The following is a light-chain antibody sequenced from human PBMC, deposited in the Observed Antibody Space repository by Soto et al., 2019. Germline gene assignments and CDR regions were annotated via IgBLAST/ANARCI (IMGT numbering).Light chain of an antibody. V-gene: IGKV1-5*03. CDR1: QTISSW. CDR2: KAS. Sequence: DIQMTQSPSTLSASVGDRVTITCRASQTISSWLAWYQQRPGKAPNLLIYKASTLQSGAPSRFSGSGSGTEFSLTISSLQPDDFAPYYCQQYNTYPLTFGGGTTVEIK. J-gene: IGKJ4*01. CDR3: QQYNTYPLT.